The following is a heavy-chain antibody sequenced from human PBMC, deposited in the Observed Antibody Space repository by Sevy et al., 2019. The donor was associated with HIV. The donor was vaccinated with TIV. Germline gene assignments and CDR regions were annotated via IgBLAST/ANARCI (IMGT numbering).Heavy chain of an antibody. D-gene: IGHD3-16*02. Sequence: GGSLRLSCAASGFTFSTYNMNWVRQAPGKGLEWVSSISSSSTYIYYPDSVKGRFTISRDNAKNSLYLQMNGLRAEDTAVYYCARALRLGELSSYYWGQGTLVTVSS. CDR3: ARALRLGELSSYY. CDR2: ISSSSTYI. V-gene: IGHV3-21*01. CDR1: GFTFSTYN. J-gene: IGHJ4*02.